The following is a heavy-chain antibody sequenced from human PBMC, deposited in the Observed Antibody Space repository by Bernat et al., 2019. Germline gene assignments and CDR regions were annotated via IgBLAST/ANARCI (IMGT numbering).Heavy chain of an antibody. CDR3: ARGSEGATFDY. J-gene: IGHJ4*02. V-gene: IGHV1-2*04. CDR1: GYTFTGYY. Sequence: QVQLVQSGAEVKKPGASVKVSCKASGYTFTGYYMHWVRQAPGQGLEWMGWINPNSGGTNYAQKFQGWVPMTRETSIRTAYMELSRLRSDETGVYYCARGSEGATFDYWGQGALVTVSS. CDR2: INPNSGGT. D-gene: IGHD1-26*01.